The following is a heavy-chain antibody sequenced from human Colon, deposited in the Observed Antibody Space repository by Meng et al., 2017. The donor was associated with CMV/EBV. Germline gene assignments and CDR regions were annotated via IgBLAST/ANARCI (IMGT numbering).Heavy chain of an antibody. J-gene: IGHJ4*02. CDR3: ALEDILTGQYSFDY. CDR2: INTNTGNP. V-gene: IGHV7-4-1*01. CDR1: GDTSTDYA. D-gene: IGHD3-9*01. Sequence: SGDTSTDYAMSWVRQAPGRGLEWMGWINTNTGNPTYAQGFTGRFVFSFDTSVSTSYLQIRSLKPEDTGVYYCALEDILTGQYSFDYWGQGSLVTVSS.